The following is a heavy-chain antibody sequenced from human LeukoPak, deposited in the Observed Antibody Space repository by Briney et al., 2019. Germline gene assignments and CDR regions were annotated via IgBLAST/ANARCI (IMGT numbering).Heavy chain of an antibody. J-gene: IGHJ4*02. CDR1: GGSISSSSYY. CDR2: IYYGGST. V-gene: IGHV4-39*01. CDR3: ARMEGSYFDY. Sequence: PSETLSLTCTVSGGSISSSSYYWDWIRQSPGKGLEWIGTIYYGGSTYYNPSLKSRVSISVDTSKSQFSLKLSSVTAADTAVYYCARMEGSYFDYWGQGNLVTVAS. D-gene: IGHD3-3*01.